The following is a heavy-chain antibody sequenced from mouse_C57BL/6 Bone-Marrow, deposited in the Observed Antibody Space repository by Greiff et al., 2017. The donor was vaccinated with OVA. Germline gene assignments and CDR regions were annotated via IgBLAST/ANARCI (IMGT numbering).Heavy chain of an antibody. V-gene: IGHV1-18*01. J-gene: IGHJ1*03. D-gene: IGHD2-5*01. CDR2: INPNNGGT. Sequence: EVQLQQSGPELVKPGASVKIPCKASGYTFTDYNMDWVKQSHGKSLEWIGDINPNNGGTIYNQKFKGKATLTVDKSSSTAYMELRSLTSEDTADYYCARLGGTYYSNYEDWYFDVWGTGTTVTVSS. CDR3: ARLGGTYYSNYEDWYFDV. CDR1: GYTFTDYN.